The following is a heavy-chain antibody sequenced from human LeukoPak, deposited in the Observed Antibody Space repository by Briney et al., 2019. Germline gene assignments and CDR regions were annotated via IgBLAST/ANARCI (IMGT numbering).Heavy chain of an antibody. D-gene: IGHD5-12*01. V-gene: IGHV1-69*04. CDR3: ARGLPHSGYVQNWFDP. CDR2: IIPILGIA. CDR1: GYTFTGYY. J-gene: IGHJ5*02. Sequence: GASVKVSCKASGYTFTGYYMHWVRQAPGQGFEWMGRIIPILGIANYAQKFQGRVTITADKSTSTAYMELSSLRSEDTAVYYCARGLPHSGYVQNWFDPWGQGTLVTVSS.